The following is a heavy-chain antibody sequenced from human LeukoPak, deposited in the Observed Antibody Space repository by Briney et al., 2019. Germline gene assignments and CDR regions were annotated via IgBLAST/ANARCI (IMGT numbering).Heavy chain of an antibody. V-gene: IGHV4-4*07. CDR1: GGSISSDY. Sequence: SETLSLTCTVSGGSISSDYWSWIRQPAGKGLEWIGRIYNTGTTNYNSSLKSRVTMSVDTSTNQFSLRLTSVTAADTAVYYCARGHIGTYHYFDYWGQGTLVTVSS. CDR3: ARGHIGTYHYFDY. D-gene: IGHD1-26*01. CDR2: IYNTGTT. J-gene: IGHJ4*02.